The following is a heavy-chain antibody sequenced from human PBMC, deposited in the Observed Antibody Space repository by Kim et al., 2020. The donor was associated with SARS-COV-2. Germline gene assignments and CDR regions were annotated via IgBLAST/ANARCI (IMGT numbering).Heavy chain of an antibody. V-gene: IGHV3-23*01. Sequence: GGSLRLSCAASGFTFSSYAMSWVRQAPGKGLEWVSAISGSGGSTYYADSVKGRFTISRDNSKNTLYLQMNSLRAEDTAVYYCANSVPGEWELLQSDYWGQGTLVTVSS. CDR1: GFTFSSYA. CDR2: ISGSGGST. J-gene: IGHJ4*02. D-gene: IGHD1-26*01. CDR3: ANSVPGEWELLQSDY.